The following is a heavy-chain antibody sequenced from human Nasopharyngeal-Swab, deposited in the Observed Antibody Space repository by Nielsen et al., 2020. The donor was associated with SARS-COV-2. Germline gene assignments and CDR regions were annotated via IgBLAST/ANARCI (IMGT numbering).Heavy chain of an antibody. Sequence: GGSLRLSCAASGFTFSDYYMSWIRQAPGKGLEWLSYISGSNTYTNYADSVKGRFTVSRDNAKNSLFLQMNSLRAEDTAVYYCARVDADYDFWSGSKSGLFDYWGQGTLVTVSS. V-gene: IGHV3-11*06. CDR3: ARVDADYDFWSGSKSGLFDY. CDR1: GFTFSDYY. J-gene: IGHJ4*02. CDR2: ISGSNTYT. D-gene: IGHD3-3*01.